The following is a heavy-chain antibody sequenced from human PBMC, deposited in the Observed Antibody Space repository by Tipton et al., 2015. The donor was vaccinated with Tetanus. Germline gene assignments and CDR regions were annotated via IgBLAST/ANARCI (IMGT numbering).Heavy chain of an antibody. D-gene: IGHD3-16*01. J-gene: IGHJ6*02. Sequence: QSGPEVKKPGSSVKVSCKASGGTFTNYALSWVRQAPGQGLEWMGWMNPNSGNTDYTQKFQGRVTMTGSTSINTAYMELSSLTSDDTAVYYCARNGGGMGVWGQGTTVTVSS. V-gene: IGHV1-8*01. CDR1: GGTFTNYA. CDR3: ARNGGGMGV. CDR2: MNPNSGNT.